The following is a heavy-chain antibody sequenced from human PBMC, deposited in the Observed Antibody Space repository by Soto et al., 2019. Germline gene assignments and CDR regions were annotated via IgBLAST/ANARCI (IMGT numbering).Heavy chain of an antibody. CDR1: GGSISSSSYY. CDR3: ARHAIVVVVAATRYFDY. V-gene: IGHV4-39*01. Sequence: SETLSLTCTVSGGSISSSSYYWGWIRQPPGKGLEWIGSIYYSGSTYYNPSLKSRVTISVDTSKNQFSLKLSSVTAADTAVYYCARHAIVVVVAATRYFDYWGQGTLVTVSS. J-gene: IGHJ4*02. D-gene: IGHD2-15*01. CDR2: IYYSGST.